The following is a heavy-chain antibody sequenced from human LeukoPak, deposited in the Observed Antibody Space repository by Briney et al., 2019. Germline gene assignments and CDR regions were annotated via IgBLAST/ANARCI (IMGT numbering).Heavy chain of an antibody. V-gene: IGHV4-39*02. D-gene: IGHD2-2*01. J-gene: IGHJ5*01. CDR2: IFYSGST. CDR1: GGSISSSSYY. CDR3: AKDRHAPGRYCSSTTCFPFDS. Sequence: PSETLSLTCTVSGGSISSSSYYWGWIRQPPGKGLEWIGYIFYSGSTYYNPSLKSRVTISVDTSKNQFSLKLSSVTAADTAVYYCAKDRHAPGRYCSSTTCFPFDSWGQGTLVTVSS.